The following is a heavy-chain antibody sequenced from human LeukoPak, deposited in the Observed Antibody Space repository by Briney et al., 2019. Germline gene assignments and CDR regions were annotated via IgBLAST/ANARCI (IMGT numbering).Heavy chain of an antibody. CDR1: GGSISSGGYY. D-gene: IGHD6-19*01. CDR3: AAAYSSGWYHAFDI. Sequence: PSQTLSLTCTVSGGSISSGGYYWSWIRQHPGKGLEWIGYIYYSGSTYYNPSLKSRVTISVDTSKNQFSLKLSSVTAADTAVYYCAAAYSSGWYHAFDIWGQGTMVTVSS. CDR2: IYYSGST. V-gene: IGHV4-31*03. J-gene: IGHJ3*02.